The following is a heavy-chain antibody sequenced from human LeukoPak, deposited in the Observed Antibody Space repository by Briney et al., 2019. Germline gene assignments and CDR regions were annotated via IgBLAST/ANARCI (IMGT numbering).Heavy chain of an antibody. Sequence: PGGSLRLSCAASGFTFYDYAMHWVRHAPGKGLEWVSGISWNIGSIGYADSVKGRFTISRDNAKNSLYLQMNSLRAEDTALYYCAKGPQGTMVRGFPVYWGQGTLVTVSS. CDR2: ISWNIGSI. CDR3: AKGPQGTMVRGFPVY. V-gene: IGHV3-9*01. CDR1: GFTFYDYA. J-gene: IGHJ4*02. D-gene: IGHD3-10*01.